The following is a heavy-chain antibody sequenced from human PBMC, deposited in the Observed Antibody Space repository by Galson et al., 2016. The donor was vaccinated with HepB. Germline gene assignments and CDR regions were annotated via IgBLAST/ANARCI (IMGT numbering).Heavy chain of an antibody. V-gene: IGHV5-51*01. CDR2: IYPGDSDT. CDR3: ASGKWRDFDY. D-gene: IGHD1-26*01. J-gene: IGHJ4*02. Sequence: QSGAEVKKPGESVTISCQGSGYNFPGQWIGWVRQMPGKGLEWMGLIYPGDSDTRYSPSFQGQVTISADRSISTTYLQWSSLEASDSAIYYCASGKWRDFDYWGQGTLLTVAS. CDR1: GYNFPGQW.